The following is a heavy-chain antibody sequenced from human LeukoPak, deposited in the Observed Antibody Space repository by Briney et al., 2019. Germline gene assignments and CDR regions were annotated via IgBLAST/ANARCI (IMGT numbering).Heavy chain of an antibody. CDR3: ARGRGYYDSSGYYYYAFDI. CDR1: GGSISSGSYY. V-gene: IGHV4-61*02. CDR2: IYTSGST. D-gene: IGHD3-22*01. J-gene: IGHJ3*02. Sequence: PSETLSLTCTVSGGSISSGSYYWSWIRQPAWKGLEWVGRIYTSGSTNYNPSLKSRVTISVDTSKNQFSLKLSSVTAADTAVYYCARGRGYYDSSGYYYYAFDIWGQGTMVTVSS.